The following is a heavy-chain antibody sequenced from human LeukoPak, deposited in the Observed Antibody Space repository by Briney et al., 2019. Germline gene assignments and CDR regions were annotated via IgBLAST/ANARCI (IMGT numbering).Heavy chain of an antibody. CDR1: GGSISSSSYY. J-gene: IGHJ5*02. V-gene: IGHV4-39*07. CDR2: IYYSGST. Sequence: SETLSLTCTVSGGSISSSSYYWGWIRQPPGKGLEWIGSIYYSGSTYYNPSLKSRVTISVDTSKNQFSLKLSSVTAADTAAYYCARDFGITIFGRPHNWFDPWGQGTLVTVSS. D-gene: IGHD3-3*01. CDR3: ARDFGITIFGRPHNWFDP.